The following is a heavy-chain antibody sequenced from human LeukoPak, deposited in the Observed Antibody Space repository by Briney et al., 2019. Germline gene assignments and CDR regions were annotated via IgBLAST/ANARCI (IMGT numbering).Heavy chain of an antibody. J-gene: IGHJ6*03. V-gene: IGHV1-18*01. CDR3: ARNILRFLEWLLPDYYYYYMDV. D-gene: IGHD3-3*01. CDR1: GYTFTSYG. CDR2: ISAYSGNT. Sequence: ASVKVSCKASGYTFTSYGISWVRQAPGQGLEWMGWISAYSGNTNYAQKLQGRVTMTTDTSTSTAYMELRSLRSDDTAVYYCARNILRFLEWLLPDYYYYYMDVWGKGTTVTVSS.